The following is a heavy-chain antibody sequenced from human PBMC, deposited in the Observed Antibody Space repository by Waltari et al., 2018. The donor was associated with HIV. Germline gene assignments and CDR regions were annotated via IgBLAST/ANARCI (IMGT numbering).Heavy chain of an antibody. D-gene: IGHD2-2*01. CDR3: VRDALPKCAAGSCYRK. Sequence: EESRGGVVPPGRSLRLTWVTSGFNFAPSALSRFRQSPGKATEWVGFIRSLSYGGTSDYAASTKGRVIISRDDSQSVVYLDVTSLKTEDTGVYYCVRDALPKCAAGSCYRKWGQGT. CDR2: IRSLSYGGTS. V-gene: IGHV3-49*03. J-gene: IGHJ1*01. CDR1: GFNFAPSA.